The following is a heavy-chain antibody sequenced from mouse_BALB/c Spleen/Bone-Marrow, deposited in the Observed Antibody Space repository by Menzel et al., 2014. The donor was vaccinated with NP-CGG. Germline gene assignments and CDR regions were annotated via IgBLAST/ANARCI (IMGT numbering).Heavy chain of an antibody. Sequence: EVQLQQSGAELVKPGASVKLSCTASGFNVKDTYMHWVKQRPEQGLEWIGRIDPANGNTKYDPKFQGKATITADTSSNTAYLQLSSLTSEDTAVYYCARYDYGWYFYVWGAGTTVTVSS. CDR2: IDPANGNT. CDR3: ARYDYGWYFYV. J-gene: IGHJ1*01. CDR1: GFNVKDTY. D-gene: IGHD1-1*01. V-gene: IGHV14-3*02.